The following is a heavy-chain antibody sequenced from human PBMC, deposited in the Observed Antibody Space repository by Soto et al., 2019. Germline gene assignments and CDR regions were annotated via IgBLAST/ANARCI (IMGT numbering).Heavy chain of an antibody. J-gene: IGHJ6*02. V-gene: IGHV1-69*01. D-gene: IGHD2-21*02. CDR3: AREGAGDPQAEAGELLYYYYGMDV. Sequence: QVQLVQSGAEVKKPGSSVKVSCKASGCTFSSYAISWVRQAPGQGLEWMGGIIPIFGTANYAQKFQGRVTITADESTSTAYMELSSLRSEDTAVYYCAREGAGDPQAEAGELLYYYYGMDVWGQGTTATVSS. CDR1: GCTFSSYA. CDR2: IIPIFGTA.